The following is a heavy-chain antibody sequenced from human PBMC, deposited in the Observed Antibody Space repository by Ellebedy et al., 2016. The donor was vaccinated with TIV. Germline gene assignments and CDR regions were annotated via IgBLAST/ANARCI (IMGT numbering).Heavy chain of an antibody. Sequence: GESLKISCVASGFTFSNYGMHWVRQAPGKGLEWVAVISYDGSNKYYADSVKGRFTISRDNSKNTLYLQMNSLRVEDTAVYYCAGKAPQFQFDYWGQGTLVTVSS. CDR1: GFTFSNYG. CDR3: AGKAPQFQFDY. CDR2: ISYDGSNK. D-gene: IGHD4-23*01. J-gene: IGHJ4*02. V-gene: IGHV3-30*03.